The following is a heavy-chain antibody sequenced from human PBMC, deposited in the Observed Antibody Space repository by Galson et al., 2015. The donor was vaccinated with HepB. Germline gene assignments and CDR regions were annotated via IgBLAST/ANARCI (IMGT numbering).Heavy chain of an antibody. CDR2: ISSTSSTI. D-gene: IGHD3-22*01. Sequence: SLRLSCAASGFTFRSYSMHWVRQAPGKGLEWVSFISSTSSTIYYADSVRGRFTISRDNAKNSLFLQMNSLRDDDTAVYYCARAYYDAFDIWGQGTMVTVSS. CDR3: ARAYYDAFDI. J-gene: IGHJ3*02. V-gene: IGHV3-48*02. CDR1: GFTFRSYS.